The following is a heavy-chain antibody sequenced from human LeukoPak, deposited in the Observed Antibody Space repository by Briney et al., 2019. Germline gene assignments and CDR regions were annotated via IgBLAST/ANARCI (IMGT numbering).Heavy chain of an antibody. J-gene: IGHJ3*02. D-gene: IGHD3-22*01. CDR2: INPNSGGT. CDR3: ARERLSPEDQITIIVHDAFDI. V-gene: IGHV1-2*02. CDR1: GYTFTGYY. Sequence: ASVKVSCKASGYTFTGYYMHWVRQAPGQGLEWMGWINPNSGGTNYAQKFQGRVTMTRDTSISTAYMELSRLRSDDTAVYYCARERLSPEDQITIIVHDAFDIWGQGTMVTVSS.